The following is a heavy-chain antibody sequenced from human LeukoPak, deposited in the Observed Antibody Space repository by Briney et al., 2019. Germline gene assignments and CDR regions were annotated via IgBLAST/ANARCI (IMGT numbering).Heavy chain of an antibody. V-gene: IGHV3-74*01. Sequence: GGSLRLSCAASGFIFSSNWMHWVRQAPGKGLLWVSRINEDGSTTNHAASVKGRFTISRDNAKNTLYMQMNSLRAEDTAVYYCVRDLGGRSGHWGQGTLVTVSS. CDR2: INEDGSTT. CDR1: GFIFSSNW. J-gene: IGHJ4*02. CDR3: VRDLGGRSGH. D-gene: IGHD1-26*01.